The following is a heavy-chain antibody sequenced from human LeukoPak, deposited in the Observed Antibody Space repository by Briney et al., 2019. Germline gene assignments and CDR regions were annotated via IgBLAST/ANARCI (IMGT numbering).Heavy chain of an antibody. V-gene: IGHV4-34*01. CDR1: GGSFSGYY. CDR3: ARAWELLPFDY. J-gene: IGHJ4*02. D-gene: IGHD1-26*01. Sequence: SETLSLTCAVYGGSFSGYYWSWIRQPPGKGLEWIGEINHSGSTNYNPSLKSRVTISVDTSKNQFSLKLGSVTAADTAVYYCARAWELLPFDYWGQGTLVTVSS. CDR2: INHSGST.